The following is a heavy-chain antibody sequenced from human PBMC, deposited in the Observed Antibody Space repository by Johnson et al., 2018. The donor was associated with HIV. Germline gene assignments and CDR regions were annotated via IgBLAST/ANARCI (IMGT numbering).Heavy chain of an antibody. J-gene: IGHJ3*02. CDR1: GFTFSSYD. CDR3: ARVIRAYDSSGYAGDAFDI. V-gene: IGHV3-13*01. CDR2: IGTAGDT. Sequence: VQLVESGGGVVQPGGSLRLSCAASGFTFSSYDMHWVRQATGKGLEWVSAIGTAGDTYYPGSVKGRFTISRDNSKTTLYLQMNSLRDEDTALYYCARVIRAYDSSGYAGDAFDIWGQGTMVTASS. D-gene: IGHD3-22*01.